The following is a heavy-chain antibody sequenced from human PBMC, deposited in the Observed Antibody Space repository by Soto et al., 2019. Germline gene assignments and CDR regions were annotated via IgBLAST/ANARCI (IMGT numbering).Heavy chain of an antibody. CDR2: IIPIFGTA. D-gene: IGHD3-3*01. Sequence: GASVKVSCKASGGTFSSYAISWVRQAPGQGLEWMGGIIPIFGTANYAQKFQGRVTITADESTSTAYMELSSLRSEDTAVYYCARDLKVESFGVVKDYYYGMDVWGQGTTVTVSS. CDR3: ARDLKVESFGVVKDYYYGMDV. CDR1: GGTFSSYA. J-gene: IGHJ6*02. V-gene: IGHV1-69*13.